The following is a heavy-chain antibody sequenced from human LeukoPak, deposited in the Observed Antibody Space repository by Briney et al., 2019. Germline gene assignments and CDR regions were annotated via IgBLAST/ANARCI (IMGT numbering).Heavy chain of an antibody. V-gene: IGHV3-30*02. CDR3: AKGDKMLTWRRTYNRFDP. CDR2: IRNVGNDK. D-gene: IGHD3-16*01. J-gene: IGHJ5*02. Sequence: GGSLRLSCAASGFTFDCCGMHWVRQAPGKGLEWVAFIRNVGNDKYYADSVRGRFTISRDNSKNTLYLQMNSLRAEDTAVYFCAKGDKMLTWRRTYNRFDPWGQGTLVTVSS. CDR1: GFTFDCCG.